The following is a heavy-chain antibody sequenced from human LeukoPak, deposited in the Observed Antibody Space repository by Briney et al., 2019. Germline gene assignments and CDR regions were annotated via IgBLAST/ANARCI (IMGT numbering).Heavy chain of an antibody. CDR3: ATGPLDAFDI. Sequence: GGSLRLSCADSGFTFSSYWMNWVRQTPGKGLEWMANIKQDGSEKYYVDSVKGRFTISRDNAKNSLYLQMNSLRAEDTAVYYCATGPLDAFDIWGQGTMVTVSS. V-gene: IGHV3-7*01. J-gene: IGHJ3*02. CDR1: GFTFSSYW. CDR2: IKQDGSEK.